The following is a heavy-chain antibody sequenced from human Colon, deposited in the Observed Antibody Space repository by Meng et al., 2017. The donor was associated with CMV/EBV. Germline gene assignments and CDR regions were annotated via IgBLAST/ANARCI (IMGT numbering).Heavy chain of an antibody. CDR2: IRSKAYGGTT. CDR3: ARVGAIVQGYYYGMDV. CDR1: GFTFGDYA. D-gene: IGHD3-16*02. V-gene: IGHV3-49*04. J-gene: IGHJ6*02. Sequence: GESLRLSCTSSGFTFGDYAMTWVRQAPGKGLEWVSFIRSKAYGGTTDYAASVKGRFTISRDDSKSIAYLQMNGLKTEDTAVYYCARVGAIVQGYYYGMDVWGQGTTVTVSS.